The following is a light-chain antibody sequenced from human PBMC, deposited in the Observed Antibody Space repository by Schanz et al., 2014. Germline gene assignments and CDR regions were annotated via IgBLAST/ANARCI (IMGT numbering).Light chain of an antibody. CDR2: EVT. CDR3: NSYTSSDTLWV. Sequence: QSALTQPPSASGSPGQSVTISCTGTSSDIGGYNYVSWYQQHPGEAPKLMLYEVTKRPSGVPDRFSGSKSGNTASLTISGLQAEDEAHYYCNSYTSSDTLWVFGGGTKLTVL. CDR1: SSDIGGYNY. V-gene: IGLV2-8*01. J-gene: IGLJ3*02.